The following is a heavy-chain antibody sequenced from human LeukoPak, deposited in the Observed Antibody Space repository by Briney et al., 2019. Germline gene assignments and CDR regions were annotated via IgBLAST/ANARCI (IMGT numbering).Heavy chain of an antibody. CDR1: GFIFSGYG. J-gene: IGHJ4*02. CDR2: ISYDGSNK. D-gene: IGHD3-22*01. V-gene: IGHV3-30*03. CDR3: ARDYYDRSYFDY. Sequence: PGGSLRLSCAASGFIFSGYGMHWVRQAPGKGLEWVAVISYDGSNKYYADSVKGRFTISRDNSKNTLYLQMNSLRAEDTAVYYCARDYYDRSYFDYWGQGTLVTVSS.